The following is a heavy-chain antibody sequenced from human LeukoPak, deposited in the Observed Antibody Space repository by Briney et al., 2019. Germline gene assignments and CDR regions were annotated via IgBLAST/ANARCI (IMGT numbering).Heavy chain of an antibody. V-gene: IGHV3-23*01. CDR2: IGDSGEIE. D-gene: IGHD6-19*01. CDR1: GLIFSGHA. CDR3: AKGYSSGWTPFDY. J-gene: IGHJ4*02. Sequence: GGSLRLSCEASGLIFSGHAMSWVRQAPGKGLEWVSGIGDSGEIERYADSVKGRFTISRDNFRNTVYLEMRSLRPEDTAVYYCAKGYSSGWTPFDYWGQGTQVTVSS.